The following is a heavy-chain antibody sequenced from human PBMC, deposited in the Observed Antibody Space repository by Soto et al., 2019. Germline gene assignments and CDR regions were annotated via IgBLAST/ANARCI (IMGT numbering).Heavy chain of an antibody. J-gene: IGHJ5*02. CDR1: GFTFSNAW. Sequence: EVQLVESGGGLVKPGGSLRLSCAASGFTFSNAWMSWVRQAPGKGLEWVGRIKSKTDGGTTDYAAPVKGRFTISRDESKNTLYLQMNSLKTEDTAVYYCTTDRYYYDSSGFLLEPWGQGTLVTVSS. CDR3: TTDRYYYDSSGFLLEP. CDR2: IKSKTDGGTT. D-gene: IGHD3-22*01. V-gene: IGHV3-15*01.